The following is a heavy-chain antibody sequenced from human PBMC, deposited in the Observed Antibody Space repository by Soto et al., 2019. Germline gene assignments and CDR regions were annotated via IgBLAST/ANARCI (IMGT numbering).Heavy chain of an antibody. D-gene: IGHD3-22*01. J-gene: IGHJ4*02. CDR2: ISSSGSTI. V-gene: IGHV3-11*01. Sequence: GGSLRLSCAASGFTFSYYYMSWIRQSPGKGLEWVSYISSSGSTIYYADSVKGRFTISRDNAKNSLYLQMNSLRAEDTAVYYCASGSYDSSGHLIDYWGQGTLVTVSS. CDR1: GFTFSYYY. CDR3: ASGSYDSSGHLIDY.